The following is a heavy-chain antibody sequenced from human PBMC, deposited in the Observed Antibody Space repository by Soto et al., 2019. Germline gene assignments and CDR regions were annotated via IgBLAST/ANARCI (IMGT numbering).Heavy chain of an antibody. CDR3: ARAPSIAARPGFFDY. V-gene: IGHV1-69*13. Sequence: GASVKVSCKASGGTFSSYAISWVRQAPGQGLEWMGGIIPIFGTANYAQKFQGRVTITADESTSTAYMELSSLRSEDTAVYYCARAPSIAARPGFFDYWGQGTPVTVSS. CDR2: IIPIFGTA. D-gene: IGHD6-6*01. J-gene: IGHJ4*02. CDR1: GGTFSSYA.